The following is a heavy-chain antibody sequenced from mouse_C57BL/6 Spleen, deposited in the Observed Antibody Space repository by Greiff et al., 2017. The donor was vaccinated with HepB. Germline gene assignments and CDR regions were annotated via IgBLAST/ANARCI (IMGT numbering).Heavy chain of an antibody. CDR3: TFYYYGSQRYFDV. J-gene: IGHJ1*03. V-gene: IGHV14-1*01. CDR1: GFNIKDYY. Sequence: EVQLQQSGAELVRPGDSVKLSCTASGFNIKDYYMHWVKQRPEQGLEWIGRIDPEDGDTEYAPKFQGKATMTADTSSNTAYLQLSSLTSEDTAVYYCTFYYYGSQRYFDVWGTGTTVTVSS. D-gene: IGHD1-1*01. CDR2: IDPEDGDT.